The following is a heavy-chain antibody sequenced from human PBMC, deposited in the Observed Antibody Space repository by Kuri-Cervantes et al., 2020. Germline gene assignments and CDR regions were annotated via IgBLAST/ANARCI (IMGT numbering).Heavy chain of an antibody. Sequence: GSLRLSRIVTGGSISSSSYYWGWIRQPPGKGLEWIGSIYYSGSTYYNPSLKSRVTISVDTSKNQFSLKLSSVTAADTAVYYCARTLLWFGEKIDYWGQGTLVTVSS. CDR3: ARTLLWFGEKIDY. D-gene: IGHD3-10*01. CDR1: GGSISSSSYY. J-gene: IGHJ4*02. V-gene: IGHV4-39*07. CDR2: IYYSGST.